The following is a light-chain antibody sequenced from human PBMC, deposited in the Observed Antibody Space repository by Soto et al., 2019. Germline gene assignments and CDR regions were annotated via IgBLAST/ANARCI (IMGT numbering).Light chain of an antibody. Sequence: QSALTQPASVSGSPGQSITISCTGTSSDIGAYDYVSWYQQHPGKAPKLMIYEVFRRPSGISYRFSGSKSGNTASLTISGLQAEDEADYYCCSYTTTNTFVFGGGTKVTVL. V-gene: IGLV2-14*03. J-gene: IGLJ2*01. CDR3: CSYTTTNTFV. CDR2: EVF. CDR1: SSDIGAYDY.